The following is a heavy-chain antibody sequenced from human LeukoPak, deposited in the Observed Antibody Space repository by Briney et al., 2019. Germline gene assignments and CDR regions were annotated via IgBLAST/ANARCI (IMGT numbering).Heavy chain of an antibody. J-gene: IGHJ4*02. Sequence: PGESLKISCKGSGYRYSDYWIGCVRQMPGKGLEWMGIIYGGDSETRYSPSLQGQVTISADKSINTAYLQWSSLKASDTAMYYCARTTTYSRGWYGAYWGQGTLVTVSS. D-gene: IGHD6-19*01. V-gene: IGHV5-51*01. CDR3: ARTTTYSRGWYGAY. CDR2: IYGGDSET. CDR1: GYRYSDYW.